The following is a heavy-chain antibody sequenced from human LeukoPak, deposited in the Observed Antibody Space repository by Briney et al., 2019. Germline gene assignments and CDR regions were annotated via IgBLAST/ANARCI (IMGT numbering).Heavy chain of an antibody. CDR3: ARETTVTTFHWYFDL. Sequence: GGSLRLSCAASGFTFSSYWMSWVRQAPGKGLEWVANIKQDGSEKYYVDSVKGRFTISRDNAKNSLYLQMNSLRAEDTAVYYCARETTVTTFHWYFDLWGRGTLVTVFS. CDR1: GFTFSSYW. D-gene: IGHD4-17*01. J-gene: IGHJ2*01. CDR2: IKQDGSEK. V-gene: IGHV3-7*03.